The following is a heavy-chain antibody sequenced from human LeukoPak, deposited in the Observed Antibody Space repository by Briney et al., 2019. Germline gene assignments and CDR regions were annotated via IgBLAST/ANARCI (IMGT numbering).Heavy chain of an antibody. CDR1: GFTFSSYG. CDR3: AKDLIYSSGWYKGSDAFDI. D-gene: IGHD6-19*01. J-gene: IGHJ3*02. V-gene: IGHV3-33*06. Sequence: GGSLRLSCAASGFTFSSYGMHWVRQAPGKGLEWVAVIWYDGSNKYYADSVKGRFTISRDNSKNTLYLQMNSLRAEDTAVYYCAKDLIYSSGWYKGSDAFDIWGQGTMVTVSS. CDR2: IWYDGSNK.